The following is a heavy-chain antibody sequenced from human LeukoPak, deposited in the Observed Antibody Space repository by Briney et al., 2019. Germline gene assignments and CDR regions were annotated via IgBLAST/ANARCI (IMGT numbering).Heavy chain of an antibody. Sequence: SETLSLTCTVSGGSISSGSYYWSWIRQPAGKGLEWIGRIYTSGSTNYNPSLKSRVTISVDTSKNQFSLKLSSVTAADTAVYYCARGGYYYYYMDVWGKGTTVTVSS. J-gene: IGHJ6*03. V-gene: IGHV4-61*02. CDR1: GGSISSGSYY. CDR3: ARGGYYYYYMDV. CDR2: IYTSGST.